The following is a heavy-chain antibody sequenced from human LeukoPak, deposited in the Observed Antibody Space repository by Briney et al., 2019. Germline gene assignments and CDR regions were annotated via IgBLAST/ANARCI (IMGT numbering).Heavy chain of an antibody. V-gene: IGHV4-59*01. CDR3: ARDRELGY. D-gene: IGHD1-1*01. Sequence: PSETLSLTCTVSGGSISNYYWSWIRQSPGKGPEWIGWSYHRGSTSYNPSLKSRVAISVDTSKDQFSLKLSSVTAADTAAYYCARDRELGYWGQGTLVIVSS. CDR1: GGSISNYY. CDR2: SYHRGST. J-gene: IGHJ4*02.